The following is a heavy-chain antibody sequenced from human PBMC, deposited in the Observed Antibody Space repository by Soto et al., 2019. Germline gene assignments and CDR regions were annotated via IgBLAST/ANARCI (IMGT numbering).Heavy chain of an antibody. CDR1: GYTFNSYA. Sequence: ASVKVSCKASGYTFNSYAMHWVRQAPGQRLEWMGWINAGNGNTKYSQKFQGRVTITRDTSASTAYMELSSLRSEDTAVYYCARGDGYYYFDYWGQGTLVNVSS. V-gene: IGHV1-3*01. D-gene: IGHD3-22*01. CDR2: INAGNGNT. CDR3: ARGDGYYYFDY. J-gene: IGHJ4*02.